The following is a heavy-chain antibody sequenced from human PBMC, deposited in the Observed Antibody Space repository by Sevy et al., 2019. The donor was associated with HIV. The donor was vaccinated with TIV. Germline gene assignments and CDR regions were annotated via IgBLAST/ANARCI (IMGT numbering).Heavy chain of an antibody. Sequence: GGSLRLSCAASGFTFSSYSMNWVRQAPGKGLEWVSSISTSSNYIHYAESVKGRFTISRDNAKNSLFLQINSLRAEDTAIYYCARASSNYGFGSYGMDVWGQGTTVTVSS. CDR1: GFTFSSYS. CDR2: ISTSSNYI. V-gene: IGHV3-21*01. D-gene: IGHD4-4*01. J-gene: IGHJ6*02. CDR3: ARASSNYGFGSYGMDV.